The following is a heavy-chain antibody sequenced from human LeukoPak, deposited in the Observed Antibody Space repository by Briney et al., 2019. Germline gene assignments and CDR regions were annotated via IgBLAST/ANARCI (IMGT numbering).Heavy chain of an antibody. CDR1: GDSISSYY. CDR3: ATDTGSRFAN. D-gene: IGHD1-26*01. V-gene: IGHV4-59*07. J-gene: IGHJ4*02. Sequence: SDTLSLTCTVSGDSISSYYWSWIRQPPGKGLEGIGYIYYSGSTKYNPSLKSRVTISIDTSKSQFSLKLRSVTAADTAVYYCATDTGSRFANWGRGALVTVSS. CDR2: IYYSGST.